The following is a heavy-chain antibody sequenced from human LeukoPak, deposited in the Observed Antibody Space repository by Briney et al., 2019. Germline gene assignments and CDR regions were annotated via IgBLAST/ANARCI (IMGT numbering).Heavy chain of an antibody. V-gene: IGHV3-30*02. CDR3: ARERANPLYYFDY. Sequence: GGSLRLSCAASGFTFSSDGMHWVRQAPGKGLEWVAFIRYDGSNKYYADSVKGRFTISRDNSKNTLYLQMNSLRAEDTAVYYCARERANPLYYFDYWGQGTLVTVSS. D-gene: IGHD4/OR15-4a*01. J-gene: IGHJ4*02. CDR2: IRYDGSNK. CDR1: GFTFSSDG.